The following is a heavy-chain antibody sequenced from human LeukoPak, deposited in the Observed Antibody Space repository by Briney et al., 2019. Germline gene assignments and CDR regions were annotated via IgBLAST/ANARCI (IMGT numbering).Heavy chain of an antibody. CDR2: INHSGST. Sequence: SETLSLTCAVYGGSFSGYYWSWIRQPPGKGLEWIGEINHSGSTNYNPSLKSRVTISVDTSKNQFSLKLSSVTAADTAVYYCARDRGRSYYYGSGGYQVGYFDYWGQGTLVTVSS. D-gene: IGHD3-10*01. CDR3: ARDRGRSYYYGSGGYQVGYFDY. CDR1: GGSFSGYY. J-gene: IGHJ4*02. V-gene: IGHV4-34*01.